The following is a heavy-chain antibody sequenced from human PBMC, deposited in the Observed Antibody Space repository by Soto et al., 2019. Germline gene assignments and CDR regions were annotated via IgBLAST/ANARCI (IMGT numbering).Heavy chain of an antibody. CDR2: VSTDVNNK. CDR1: GFTFSLFA. J-gene: IGHJ6*02. CDR3: ARGNLDV. Sequence: PGGSLRLSCAASGFTFSLFALHWVRQPPGKGLDWVAVVSTDVNNKFYASSVKGRFTISRDNSKTTMYLQMNNLSPEDTAVYYCARGNLDVWGQGTTVTVSS. D-gene: IGHD1-7*01. V-gene: IGHV3-30-3*01.